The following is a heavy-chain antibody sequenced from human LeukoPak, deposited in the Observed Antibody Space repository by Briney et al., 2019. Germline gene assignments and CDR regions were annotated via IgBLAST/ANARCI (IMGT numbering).Heavy chain of an antibody. V-gene: IGHV4-34*01. D-gene: IGHD3-16*01. CDR3: ARASWGVYGMDV. J-gene: IGHJ6*02. Sequence: SETLSLTCAVYGGSFSGYYWSWIRQPPGKGLEWIGEINHSGSTNYNPSLKSRVTISVDTSKNQFSLKLSSVTAADTAVYYCARASWGVYGMDVWGQGTTVTVSS. CDR1: GGSFSGYY. CDR2: INHSGST.